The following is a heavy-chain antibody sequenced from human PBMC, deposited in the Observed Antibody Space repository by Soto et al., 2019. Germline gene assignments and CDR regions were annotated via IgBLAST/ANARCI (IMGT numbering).Heavy chain of an antibody. D-gene: IGHD4-17*01. Sequence: GESLKISCKGSGYSFTSYWISWVRQMPGKGLEWMGRIDPSDSYTNYSPSFQGHVTISADKSISTAYLQWSSLKASDTAMYYCARYLTTEYYYYGMDVWGQGTTVTVSS. J-gene: IGHJ6*02. CDR2: IDPSDSYT. V-gene: IGHV5-10-1*01. CDR3: ARYLTTEYYYYGMDV. CDR1: GYSFTSYW.